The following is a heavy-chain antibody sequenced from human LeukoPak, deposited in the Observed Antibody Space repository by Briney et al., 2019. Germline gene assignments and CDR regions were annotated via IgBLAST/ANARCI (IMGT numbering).Heavy chain of an antibody. D-gene: IGHD6-19*01. CDR1: GLIFSRYP. V-gene: IGHV3-30*04. J-gene: IGHJ6*04. CDR2: RSYHETTK. Sequence: GRSLRLSCAASGLIFSRYPIHWVRQAPGKGLEWLSLRSYHETTKFYADSVKGRFTISRGNSKNTLYLQLNSLRPDDTAVYYCATGPKDTSGWTYYYYGLDVWGKGTTVTVSS. CDR3: ATGPKDTSGWTYYYYGLDV.